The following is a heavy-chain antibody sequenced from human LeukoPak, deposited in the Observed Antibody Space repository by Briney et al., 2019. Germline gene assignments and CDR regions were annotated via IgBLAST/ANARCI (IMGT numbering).Heavy chain of an antibody. D-gene: IGHD6-19*01. CDR2: ISAYNGNT. CDR3: AVGRQWLVPIYFQH. V-gene: IGHV1-18*01. J-gene: IGHJ1*01. CDR1: GYTFTSYG. Sequence: ASVKVSCKASGYTFTSYGISWVRQAPGQGLECMGWISAYNGNTNYAQKLQGRVTMTTDTSTSTAYMELRSLRSDDTAVYYCAVGRQWLVPIYFQHWGQGTLVTVSS.